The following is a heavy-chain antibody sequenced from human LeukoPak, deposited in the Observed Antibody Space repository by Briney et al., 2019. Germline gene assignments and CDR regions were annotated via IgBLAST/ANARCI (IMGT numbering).Heavy chain of an antibody. CDR1: GFTFSSYA. CDR2: ISGSGGST. D-gene: IGHD1-1*01. V-gene: IGHV3-23*01. J-gene: IGHJ4*02. Sequence: GGSLRLSCAASGFTFSSYAMSWVRQAPGKGLEWVSGISGSGGSTYYADSVKGRFTISRDNSKNTLYLQMNSLRAEDTAVYYCPRDPTRTGRPPFDYWGQGTLVTVSS. CDR3: PRDPTRTGRPPFDY.